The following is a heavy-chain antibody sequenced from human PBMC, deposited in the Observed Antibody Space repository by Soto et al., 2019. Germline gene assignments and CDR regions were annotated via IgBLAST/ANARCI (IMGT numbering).Heavy chain of an antibody. CDR2: ISPKFGRT. Sequence: QVQLVQSGPEVKKAGASVKVFCTAPTDYIFLAYGFDWVRQAPGQGLEWMGWISPKFGRTNYARTLQDRFTMTTDVSTNSVSMELRDLRSDDTAVYYCARDDCNGGSCDGGHYLDLWGRGTPISVSS. V-gene: IGHV1-18*01. J-gene: IGHJ2*01. D-gene: IGHD2-15*01. CDR3: ARDDCNGGSCDGGHYLDL. CDR1: DYIFLAYG.